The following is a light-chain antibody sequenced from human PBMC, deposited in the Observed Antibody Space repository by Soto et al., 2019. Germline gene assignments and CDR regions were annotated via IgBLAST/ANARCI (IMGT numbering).Light chain of an antibody. CDR1: TSNVGDNA. CDR3: GAWDDSLKASV. J-gene: IGLJ3*02. Sequence: QSVLTQTPSASGTPGQTITISCSGSTSNVGDNALNWYRQLPGTAPKLVIYNSNQRPSGVPDRFSGSKSGTSGSLAISGLQSEDEADYYCGAWDDSLKASVFGGGTKLTVL. V-gene: IGLV1-44*01. CDR2: NSN.